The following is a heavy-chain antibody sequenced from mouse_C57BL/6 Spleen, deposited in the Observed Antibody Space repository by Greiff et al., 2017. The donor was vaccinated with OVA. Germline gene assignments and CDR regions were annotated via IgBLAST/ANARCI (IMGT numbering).Heavy chain of an antibody. CDR2: IDPVDGAT. V-gene: IGHV14-2*01. CDR1: GFNITDYY. Sequence: VQLKQSGAELVKPGASVKLSCTASGFNITDYYMHWVKQRTEQGLEWIGRIDPVDGATNYAPKFQGTATITADTSSNTAYLQLSSLTSEDTADYYCAPRYDCGSGAYWGQGTLVTVSA. J-gene: IGHJ3*01. D-gene: IGHD2-4*01. CDR3: APRYDCGSGAY.